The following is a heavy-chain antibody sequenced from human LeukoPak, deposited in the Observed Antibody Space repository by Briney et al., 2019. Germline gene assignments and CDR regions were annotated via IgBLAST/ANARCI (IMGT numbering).Heavy chain of an antibody. CDR1: GGSISSSSYY. D-gene: IGHD5-24*01. CDR3: AGTLRDGYNKGGFDY. CDR2: IYHSGST. J-gene: IGHJ4*02. Sequence: SETLSLTCTVSGGSISSSSYYWGWIRQPPGKGLEWIGSIYHSGSTYYNPSLKSRVTISVDTSKNQFSLKLSSVTAADTAVYYCAGTLRDGYNKGGFDYWGQGTLVTVSS. V-gene: IGHV4-39*07.